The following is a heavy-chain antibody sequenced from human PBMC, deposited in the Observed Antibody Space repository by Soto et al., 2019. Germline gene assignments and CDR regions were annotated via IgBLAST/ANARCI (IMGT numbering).Heavy chain of an antibody. CDR2: IYSSDIF. Sequence: PSETLSLTCTVSGDSMSNYYWNWIRQPLGKGLEWIGNIYSSDIFNYNPSLKSRATISVDTSKNQFSLNLPSVTTADTAKYYCARTESFFLSLDLWGPGALVTVSS. D-gene: IGHD3-3*02. CDR1: GDSMSNYY. CDR3: ARTESFFLSLDL. V-gene: IGHV4-59*01. J-gene: IGHJ4*02.